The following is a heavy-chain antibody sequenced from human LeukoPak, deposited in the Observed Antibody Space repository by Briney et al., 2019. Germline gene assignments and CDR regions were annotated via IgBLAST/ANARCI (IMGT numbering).Heavy chain of an antibody. D-gene: IGHD2-15*01. CDR2: MSGSGSTR. J-gene: IGHJ4*02. CDR3: ARELRGGFDY. Sequence: GGSLRLSCAASGFTFSTSEMNWVRQAPGKGLEWVSYMSGSGSTRYYADSVKGRFTISRDNARNSLYLQMNSLRVEDTAVYYCARELRGGFDYWGQGTLVTVSS. CDR1: GFTFSTSE. V-gene: IGHV3-48*03.